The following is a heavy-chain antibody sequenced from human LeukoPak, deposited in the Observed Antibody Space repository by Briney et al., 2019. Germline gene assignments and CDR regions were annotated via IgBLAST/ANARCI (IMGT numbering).Heavy chain of an antibody. CDR3: AKTGGPWD. D-gene: IGHD7-27*01. V-gene: IGHV3-53*01. CDR1: GFTVSNSY. Sequence: GGSLRLSCAASGFTVSNSYMSWVRQAPGRGLEWVSVIYSGGNTYYTDSVKGRFTTSRDNSKNTLYLQMNSLRADDTAVYYCAKTGGPWDWGQGTLVTVSS. J-gene: IGHJ4*02. CDR2: IYSGGNT.